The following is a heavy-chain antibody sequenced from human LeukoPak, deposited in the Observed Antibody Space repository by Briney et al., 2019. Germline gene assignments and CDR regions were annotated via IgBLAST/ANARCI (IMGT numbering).Heavy chain of an antibody. D-gene: IGHD5-12*01. Sequence: GGSLRLSCAASGFTFSSYWMHWVRQAPGKGLVWVSRVNSDGTGTTYADPVEGRFTISRDNAKNTVYLQMNSLRAEDTAIYYCIRTLIVATSPYMDVWGKGTTVTVSS. CDR2: VNSDGTGT. J-gene: IGHJ6*03. V-gene: IGHV3-74*01. CDR3: IRTLIVATSPYMDV. CDR1: GFTFSSYW.